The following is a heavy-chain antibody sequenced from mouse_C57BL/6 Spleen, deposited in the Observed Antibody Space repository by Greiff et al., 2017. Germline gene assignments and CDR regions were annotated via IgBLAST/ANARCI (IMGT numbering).Heavy chain of an antibody. CDR1: GYTFTSYW. CDR3: ARGLNYFDY. CDR2: IYPGSGST. V-gene: IGHV1-55*01. Sequence: QVQLKEPGAELVKPGASVKMSCKASGYTFTSYWITWVKQRPGQGLEWIGDIYPGSGSTNYNEKFKSKATLTVDTSSSTAYMQLSSLTSEDSAVYYCARGLNYFDYWGQGTTLTVSS. J-gene: IGHJ2*01.